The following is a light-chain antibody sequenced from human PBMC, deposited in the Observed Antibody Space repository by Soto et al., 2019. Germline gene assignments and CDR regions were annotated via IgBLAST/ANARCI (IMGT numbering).Light chain of an antibody. CDR1: QSISRY. CDR2: EAS. CDR3: QHYNSYPLT. Sequence: DIQMTQSTSTLSASVGDRVIITCRASQSISRYLAWYQQQPGKAPKLLIYEASTLQSGVPSRFSGYGSETEFTLTISSLQPDDFATYYCQHYNSYPLTFGGGTKVEIK. V-gene: IGKV1-5*03. J-gene: IGKJ4*01.